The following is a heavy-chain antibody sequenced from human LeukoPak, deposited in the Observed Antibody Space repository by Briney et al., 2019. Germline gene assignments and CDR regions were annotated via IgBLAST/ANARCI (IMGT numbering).Heavy chain of an antibody. D-gene: IGHD6-13*01. CDR3: AREGSSWYHY. V-gene: IGHV1-69*05. J-gene: IGHJ4*02. CDR1: GGTFSSYA. CDR2: IIPIFGTA. Sequence: ASVKVSCKASGGTFSSYAISWVRQAPGQGLEWMGGIIPIFGTANYAQKFQGRVTITTDESTNTVYMDLSSLRSEDTAVYYCAREGSSWYHYWGQGTLATVSS.